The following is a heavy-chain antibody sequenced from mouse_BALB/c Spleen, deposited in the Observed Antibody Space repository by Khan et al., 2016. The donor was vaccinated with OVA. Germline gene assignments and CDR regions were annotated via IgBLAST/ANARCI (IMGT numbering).Heavy chain of an antibody. D-gene: IGHD1-1*01. J-gene: IGHJ2*01. Sequence: EVQLQESGPGLVKPSQSLSLTCTVTGYSITSDYAWNWIRQFPGNKLEWMAYISYSGRTSYNPSLKSRLSITRDTSKNQFFLQLNSVTTEDTATYYCARSVTITTAVATDFDYWGQGTTLTVSS. CDR2: ISYSGRT. CDR1: GYSITSDYA. CDR3: ARSVTITTAVATDFDY. V-gene: IGHV3-2*02.